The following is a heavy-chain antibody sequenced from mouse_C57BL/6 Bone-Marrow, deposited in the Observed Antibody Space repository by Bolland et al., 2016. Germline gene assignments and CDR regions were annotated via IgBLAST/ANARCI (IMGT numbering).Heavy chain of an antibody. CDR3: ARDYGSSFDY. J-gene: IGHJ2*01. Sequence: GYIYYSGTITYNPSLTSRTTITRDTPKNQFFLEMNSLTAEDTATYYCARDYGSSFDYWGQGTT. CDR2: IYYSGTI. V-gene: IGHV3-5*01. D-gene: IGHD1-1*01.